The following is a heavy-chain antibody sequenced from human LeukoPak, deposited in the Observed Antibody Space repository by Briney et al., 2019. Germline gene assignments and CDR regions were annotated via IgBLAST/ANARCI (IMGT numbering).Heavy chain of an antibody. CDR3: ARAPTDYGGSFDY. CDR1: GVSIRGGDYY. CDR2: IYESGST. V-gene: IGHV4-30-4*01. Sequence: SETLSLTCNVSGVSIRGGDYYWSWLRRPPGKTLEWISYIYESGSTYYNPSLKSRVTISVDPSNNQFSLQLSSVTAADTAVYYCARAPTDYGGSFDYWSQGTLVTVSS. J-gene: IGHJ4*02. D-gene: IGHD4-23*01.